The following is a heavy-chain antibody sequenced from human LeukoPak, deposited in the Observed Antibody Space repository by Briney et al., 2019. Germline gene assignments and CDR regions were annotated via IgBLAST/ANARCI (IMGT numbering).Heavy chain of an antibody. CDR1: GYTFTSYD. V-gene: IGHV1-8*01. D-gene: IGHD2-21*01. Sequence: ASVKVSCKASGYTFTSYDINWVRQATGQGLEWMGWMNPNSGSTGYAQKFQGRVTMTRSTSISTAYMELNSLRSEDTAVYYCTRSVRNGHIDYWGQGTLVTVSS. J-gene: IGHJ4*02. CDR2: MNPNSGST. CDR3: TRSVRNGHIDY.